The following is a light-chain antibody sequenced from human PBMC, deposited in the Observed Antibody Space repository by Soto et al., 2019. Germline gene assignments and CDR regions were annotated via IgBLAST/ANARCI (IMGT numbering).Light chain of an antibody. CDR3: GAWDGGLSAFV. Sequence: QSVLTQPPSVSAAPGRTVTISCSGSSSNIGNSFVSWYQQLPGTAPRLLIYDNNERPSGIPDRFSGSKSGTSATLGITGLQTGDEADYYCGAWDGGLSAFVFATGTKLTVL. CDR1: SSNIGNSF. CDR2: DNN. J-gene: IGLJ1*01. V-gene: IGLV1-51*01.